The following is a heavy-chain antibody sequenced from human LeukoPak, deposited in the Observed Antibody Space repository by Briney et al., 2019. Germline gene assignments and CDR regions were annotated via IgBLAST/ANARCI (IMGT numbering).Heavy chain of an antibody. J-gene: IGHJ3*02. Sequence: SETLSLTCTVSGDSIRSYYWSWIRQPPGKGLEWIGYLYYSGSTNYNPSLKSRVTISVDTSKNQFSLKLSSVTAADTAVYYCARDDTMVRGVSFAPNAPNDAFDIWGQGTMVTVSS. CDR1: GDSIRSYY. CDR2: LYYSGST. D-gene: IGHD3-10*01. V-gene: IGHV4-59*01. CDR3: ARDDTMVRGVSFAPNAPNDAFDI.